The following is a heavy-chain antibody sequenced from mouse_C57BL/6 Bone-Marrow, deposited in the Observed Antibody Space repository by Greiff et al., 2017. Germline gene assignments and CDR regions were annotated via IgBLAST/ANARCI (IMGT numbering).Heavy chain of an antibody. CDR2: IYPGSGNT. J-gene: IGHJ1*03. CDR3: ARRDLYYGNWYFDV. CDR1: GYTFTDYY. V-gene: IGHV1-76*01. D-gene: IGHD2-1*01. Sequence: QVQLQQSGAELVRPGASVKLSCKASGYTFTDYYINWVKQRPGQGLEWIARIYPGSGNTYYNEKFKGKATLTAEKSSSTAYMQLSSLTSEDSAVYFCARRDLYYGNWYFDVWGTGTTVTVSS.